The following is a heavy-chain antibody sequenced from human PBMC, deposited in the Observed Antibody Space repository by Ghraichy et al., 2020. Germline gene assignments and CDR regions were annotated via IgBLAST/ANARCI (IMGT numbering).Heavy chain of an antibody. D-gene: IGHD1-7*01. CDR1: GGSISSGDYY. Sequence: SQTLSLTCTVSGGSISSGDYYWSWIRQPPGKGLEWIGYFLNSGSMYYNPSLKSRVSMSIDTSKNQFSLKLSSVTAADTAVYYCASEPTICRGTSGTYSCYFDYWGQGTLVTVSS. CDR2: FLNSGSM. CDR3: ASEPTICRGTSGTYSCYFDY. V-gene: IGHV4-30-4*01. J-gene: IGHJ4*03.